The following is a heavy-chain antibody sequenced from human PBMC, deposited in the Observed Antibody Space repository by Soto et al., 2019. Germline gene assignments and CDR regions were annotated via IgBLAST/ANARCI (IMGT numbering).Heavy chain of an antibody. Sequence: EVQLLESGGGLVQPGGSLRLSCAASGFTFSSYAMSWVRQAPGKGLEWVSAISGSGGSTYYADSVKGRFTISRDNSKNTLYLQMNSLRAEDTAVYYCAKSLGWVTTAYYYYGMDVWGQGTTVTVSS. CDR3: AKSLGWVTTAYYYYGMDV. CDR1: GFTFSSYA. D-gene: IGHD4-17*01. J-gene: IGHJ6*02. V-gene: IGHV3-23*01. CDR2: ISGSGGST.